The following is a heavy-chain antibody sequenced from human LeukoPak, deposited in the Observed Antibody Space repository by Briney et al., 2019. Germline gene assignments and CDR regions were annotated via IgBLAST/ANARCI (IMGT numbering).Heavy chain of an antibody. CDR3: ARDPLWWSEVGSY. CDR2: ISSSGSTI. Sequence: GGSLRLSCAASGFTFSSCEMNWVRQAPGKGLEWVSYISSSGSTIYYADSVKGRFTISRDNAKNSLYLQMNSLRAEDTAVYYCARDPLWWSEVGSYWGQGTLVTVSS. J-gene: IGHJ4*02. CDR1: GFTFSSCE. V-gene: IGHV3-48*03. D-gene: IGHD2-21*01.